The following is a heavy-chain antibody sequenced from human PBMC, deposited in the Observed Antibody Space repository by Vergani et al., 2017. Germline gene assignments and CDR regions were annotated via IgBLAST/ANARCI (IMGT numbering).Heavy chain of an antibody. V-gene: IGHV3-73*01. CDR3: AKDRRELLVPDVERELGAFDI. J-gene: IGHJ3*02. CDR2: IRSKANSYAT. D-gene: IGHD1-26*01. CDR1: GFTFSGSA. Sequence: EVQLVESGGGLVQPGGSLKLSCAASGFTFSGSAMHWVRQASGKGLEWVGRIRSKANSYATAYAASVKGRFTISRDDSKNTAYLQMNSLKTEDTAVYYCAKDRRELLVPDVERELGAFDIWGQGTMVTVSS.